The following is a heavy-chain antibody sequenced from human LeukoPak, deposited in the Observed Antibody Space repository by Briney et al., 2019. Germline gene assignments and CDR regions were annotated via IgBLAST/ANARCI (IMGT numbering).Heavy chain of an antibody. V-gene: IGHV4-59*01. Sequence: SETLSLTCTVSGGSMNNYHWFWIRQPPGNRLECIGDIFYSGSTNYNPSLKSRVTISADTSKNQFSLKLSSVTAADTAVYYCARVLHGTRFDPWGQGTLVTVSS. CDR1: GGSMNNYH. CDR2: IFYSGST. J-gene: IGHJ5*02. CDR3: ARVLHGTRFDP.